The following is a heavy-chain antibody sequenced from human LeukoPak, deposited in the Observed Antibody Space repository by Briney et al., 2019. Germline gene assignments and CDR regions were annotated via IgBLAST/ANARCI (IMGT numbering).Heavy chain of an antibody. D-gene: IGHD1-7*01. V-gene: IGHV3-21*01. CDR1: GFTFSSYS. J-gene: IGHJ5*02. Sequence: KPGGSLRLSCAASGFTFSSYSVNWVRQAPGKGLEWVSSISSSSSYIYYADSVKGRFTISRDNAKNSLYLQMNSLRAEDTAVYYCARDLNWNYVPWGQGTLVTVSS. CDR2: ISSSSSYI. CDR3: ARDLNWNYVP.